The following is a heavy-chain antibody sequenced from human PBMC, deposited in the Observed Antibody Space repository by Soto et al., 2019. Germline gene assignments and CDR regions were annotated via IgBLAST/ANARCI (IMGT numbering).Heavy chain of an antibody. Sequence: QVTLKESGPTLVKPTQTLTLTCTVSGLSLRTTGVGVGWVRQPPGKALEWLALLYWDDDKRYSPSLRSRLTIAKDISEKQVVLTMTNRDTVDTATYYCVQSRCGGDCLEIYSSHAYNGLDVWGQGTTVTVSS. CDR1: GLSLRTTGVG. J-gene: IGHJ6*02. D-gene: IGHD2-21*02. CDR2: LYWDDDK. V-gene: IGHV2-5*02. CDR3: VQSRCGGDCLEIYSSHAYNGLDV.